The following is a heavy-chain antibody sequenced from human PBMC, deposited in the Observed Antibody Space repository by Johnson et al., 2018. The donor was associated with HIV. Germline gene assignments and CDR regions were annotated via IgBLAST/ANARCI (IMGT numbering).Heavy chain of an antibody. D-gene: IGHD1-26*01. CDR3: ARQYLTSGSLTGAFDI. V-gene: IGHV3-30-3*01. CDR1: GFTFSSYA. CDR2: ISDDGSNK. J-gene: IGHJ3*02. Sequence: QVQLVESGGGVVQPGRSLRLSCAASGFTFSSYAMHWVRQAPGTGLEWVAVISDDGSNKYYADSVKGRFTISSDNSKTTLYLQMNSLRAEDTAVYYCARQYLTSGSLTGAFDICGQGTMVTVSS.